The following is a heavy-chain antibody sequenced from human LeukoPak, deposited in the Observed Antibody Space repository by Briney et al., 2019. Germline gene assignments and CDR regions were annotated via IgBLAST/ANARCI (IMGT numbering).Heavy chain of an antibody. CDR1: GYTFTDYY. D-gene: IGHD2-15*01. Sequence: ASVKVSCKASGYTFTDYYLHWVGQPPGQGLEWMGWISPDTGGTNYAQKLQGRVTMTTDTSTSTAYMELRSLRSDDTAVYYCARDRDCSGGSCYSYDAFDIWGQGTMVTVSS. V-gene: IGHV1-18*04. J-gene: IGHJ3*02. CDR2: ISPDTGGT. CDR3: ARDRDCSGGSCYSYDAFDI.